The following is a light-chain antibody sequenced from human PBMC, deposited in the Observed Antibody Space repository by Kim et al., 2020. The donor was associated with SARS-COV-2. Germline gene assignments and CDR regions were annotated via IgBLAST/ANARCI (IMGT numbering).Light chain of an antibody. J-gene: IGKJ1*01. CDR2: GAS. Sequence: SPGERPTLSCRASQSVRRNLAWYQQKPGQAHRLLIYGASTRTTGIPARFSGSGSGTEFTLTISSLQSEDFAVYYCQQYNNWPPWTFGQGTKVDIK. CDR3: QQYNNWPPWT. V-gene: IGKV3-15*01. CDR1: QSVRRN.